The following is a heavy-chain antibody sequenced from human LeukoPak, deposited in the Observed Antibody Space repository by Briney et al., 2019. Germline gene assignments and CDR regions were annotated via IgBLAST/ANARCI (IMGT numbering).Heavy chain of an antibody. CDR1: GGSFSGYY. Sequence: SETLSLTXAVYGGSFSGYYWSWIRQPPGKGLEWIGEINHSGSTNYNPSLKSRVTISVDTSKNQFSLKLSSVTAADTAVYYCARNQLSITMVRDPSFDYWGQGTLVTVSS. CDR2: INHSGST. J-gene: IGHJ4*02. V-gene: IGHV4-34*01. CDR3: ARNQLSITMVRDPSFDY. D-gene: IGHD3-10*01.